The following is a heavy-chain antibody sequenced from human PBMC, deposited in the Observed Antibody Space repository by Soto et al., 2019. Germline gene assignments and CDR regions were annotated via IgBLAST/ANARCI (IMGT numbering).Heavy chain of an antibody. V-gene: IGHV3-21*01. Sequence: PGGSLRLSCSASVFTFSSYSMNWVRQAPGKGLEWVSSIGTSSSYIYYADSVKGRFTISRDTSKNTLYLQMNSLRVEDTAIYYCARDTDYRDYYFDYWGQGTLVTVSS. CDR2: IGTSSSYI. CDR1: VFTFSSYS. J-gene: IGHJ4*02. D-gene: IGHD4-17*01. CDR3: ARDTDYRDYYFDY.